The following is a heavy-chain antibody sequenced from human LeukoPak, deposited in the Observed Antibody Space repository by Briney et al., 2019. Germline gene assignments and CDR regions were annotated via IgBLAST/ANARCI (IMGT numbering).Heavy chain of an antibody. CDR2: VDPSGRST. D-gene: IGHD1-26*01. Sequence: ASVRISCKASGYTFINYYLHWVRQAPGQGLEWMGMVDPSGRSTSHAQKFQGRVTMSGDTSTSTVYMELSSLRSEDMALYYCTRNGWVGAPQLGAFDTWGQGTMVTVSS. J-gene: IGHJ3*02. V-gene: IGHV1-46*01. CDR1: GYTFINYY. CDR3: TRNGWVGAPQLGAFDT.